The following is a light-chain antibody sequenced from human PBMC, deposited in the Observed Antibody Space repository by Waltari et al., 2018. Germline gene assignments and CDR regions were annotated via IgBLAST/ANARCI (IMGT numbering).Light chain of an antibody. J-gene: IGKJ1*01. V-gene: IGKV3-20*01. Sequence: EIVLTQSPGTLALSPGERATLSCRASQSVGRALAWYQQKLGQAPRLLIYDASSRTTGIPDRFRGSGSGTDFSLTISRVEPEDFAVYYCQMYVRLPVTFGQGTKVEVK. CDR1: QSVGRA. CDR2: DAS. CDR3: QMYVRLPVT.